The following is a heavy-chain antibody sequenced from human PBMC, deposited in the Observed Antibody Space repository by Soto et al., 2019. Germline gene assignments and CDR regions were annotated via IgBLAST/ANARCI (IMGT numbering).Heavy chain of an antibody. CDR2: ISTYNGNT. V-gene: IGHV1-18*04. CDR1: GYTFTSYA. D-gene: IGHD6-19*01. Sequence: QVQLVQSGTEVKKPGASVKVSCKASGYTFTSYALSWVRHAPGQGLECMGWISTYNGNTNYAQNLQGRVTMTTDISTNTAYMELRSLRSDDTAVYYCARVVGGIPVAGSWNWFDPWGQGTLVTVSS. CDR3: ARVVGGIPVAGSWNWFDP. J-gene: IGHJ5*02.